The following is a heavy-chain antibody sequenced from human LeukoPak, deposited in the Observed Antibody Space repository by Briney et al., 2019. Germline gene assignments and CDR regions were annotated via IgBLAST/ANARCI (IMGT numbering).Heavy chain of an antibody. J-gene: IGHJ6*04. Sequence: SETLSLTCTVSGGSLSSYYWSWIRQPPGKGLEWIGYIYYSGSTNYNPSLTSRVTISVDTSKNQFSLKLSSVTAADTAVYYCARAQSGSGWYNYYYYGMDVWGKGTTVTVSS. CDR3: ARAQSGSGWYNYYYYGMDV. CDR1: GGSLSSYY. V-gene: IGHV4-59*01. D-gene: IGHD6-19*01. CDR2: IYYSGST.